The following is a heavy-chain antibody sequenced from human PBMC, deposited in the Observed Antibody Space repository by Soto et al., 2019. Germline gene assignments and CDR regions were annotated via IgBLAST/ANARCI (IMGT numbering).Heavy chain of an antibody. V-gene: IGHV1-18*04. Sequence: RASVKVSCKASGYTFTSYGISWVRQAPGQGLEWMGWISAYNGNTNYAQKLQGRVTMTTDTSTSTAYMELRSLRSDDTAVYYCAWAYCGGDCYTNWFDPWGQGTLVTVSS. D-gene: IGHD2-21*02. CDR2: ISAYNGNT. J-gene: IGHJ5*02. CDR3: AWAYCGGDCYTNWFDP. CDR1: GYTFTSYG.